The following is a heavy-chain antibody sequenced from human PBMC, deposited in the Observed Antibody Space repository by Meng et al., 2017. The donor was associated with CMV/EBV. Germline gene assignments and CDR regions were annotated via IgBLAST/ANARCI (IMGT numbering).Heavy chain of an antibody. CDR1: GGSFSGYY. J-gene: IGHJ6*02. V-gene: IGHV4-34*01. CDR3: AREGMVGYYYYYGMDV. D-gene: IGHD1-26*01. Sequence: SETLSLTCAVYGGSFSGYYWSWIRQPPGKGLKWIGEINHSGSTNYNPSLKSRVTISVDTSKNQFSLKLSSVTAADTAVYYCAREGMVGYYYYYGMDVWGQGTTVTVSS. CDR2: INHSGST.